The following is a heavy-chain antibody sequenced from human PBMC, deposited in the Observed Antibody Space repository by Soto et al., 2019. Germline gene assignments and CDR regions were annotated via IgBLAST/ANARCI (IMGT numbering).Heavy chain of an antibody. V-gene: IGHV3-30*18. CDR1: GFTFSSYG. CDR2: ISWDGNNK. CDR3: AKGGSSSARYFDR. Sequence: QVQVVESGGGVLQPGRSLRLSCAASGFTFSSYGMHWVRQAPGKGLEWVAIISWDGNNKYYADSVKGRFTISRDSSKNTLFLQMNSLRAEDTAVYYCAKGGSSSARYFDRWGQGTLVTVSS. J-gene: IGHJ5*02. D-gene: IGHD6-6*01.